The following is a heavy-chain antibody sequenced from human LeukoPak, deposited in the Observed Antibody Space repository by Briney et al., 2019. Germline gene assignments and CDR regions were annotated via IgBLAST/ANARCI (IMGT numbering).Heavy chain of an antibody. Sequence: PGGSLRLSCAATGFTVSSNYMSWVRQAPGKGLEWVSVIYSGGSTYYADSVKGRFTISRDNSKNTLYLQMNSLRAEDTAVYYCARVQWLQLEYYFDYWGQGTLVTVSS. D-gene: IGHD5-24*01. J-gene: IGHJ4*02. CDR2: IYSGGST. CDR1: GFTVSSNY. CDR3: ARVQWLQLEYYFDY. V-gene: IGHV3-53*01.